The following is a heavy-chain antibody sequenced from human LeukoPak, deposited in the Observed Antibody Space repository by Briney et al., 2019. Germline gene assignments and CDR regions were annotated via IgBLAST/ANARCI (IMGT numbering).Heavy chain of an antibody. CDR2: ISGSGGST. J-gene: IGHJ4*02. Sequence: GGSLRLSCAVSGFTFSSSWMHWVRQAPGKGLEWVSAISGSGGSTYYADSVKGRFTISRDNSKNTLYLQMNSLRAEDTAVYYCAKDGSHGDYGFWGQGTLVTVSS. V-gene: IGHV3-23*01. CDR3: AKDGSHGDYGF. CDR1: GFTFSSSW. D-gene: IGHD4-17*01.